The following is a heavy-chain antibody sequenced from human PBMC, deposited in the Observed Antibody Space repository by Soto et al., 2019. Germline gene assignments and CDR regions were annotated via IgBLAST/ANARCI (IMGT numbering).Heavy chain of an antibody. Sequence: GGSLRLSCAASGFTFSSYWMSWVRQAPGKGLEWVANIKQDGSEKYYVDSVKGRFTISRDNAKNSLYLQMNSLRAEETAVYYCASRDIVVVPAAKRGGNWFDPWGQGTLVTVSS. CDR1: GFTFSSYW. J-gene: IGHJ5*02. CDR3: ASRDIVVVPAAKRGGNWFDP. CDR2: IKQDGSEK. V-gene: IGHV3-7*01. D-gene: IGHD2-2*01.